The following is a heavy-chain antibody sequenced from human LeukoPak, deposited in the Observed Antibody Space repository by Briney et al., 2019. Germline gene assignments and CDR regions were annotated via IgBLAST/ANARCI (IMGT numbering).Heavy chain of an antibody. CDR2: INHSGST. J-gene: IGHJ4*02. CDR3: ARGPRY. Sequence: GSLRLSCAASGFTFSSYWMYWVRQAPGKGLEWIGEINHSGSTNYNPSLKSRVTISVDTSKNQFSLKLSSVTAADTAVYYCARGPRYWGQGTLVTVSS. V-gene: IGHV4-34*01. CDR1: GFTFSSYW.